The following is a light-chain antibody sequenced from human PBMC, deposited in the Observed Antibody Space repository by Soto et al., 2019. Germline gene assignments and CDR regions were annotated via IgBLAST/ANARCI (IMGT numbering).Light chain of an antibody. V-gene: IGKV3-20*01. J-gene: IGKJ1*01. CDR1: QSVSSSY. Sequence: EIVLTQSPGTLSLSPGERATLSCRASQSVSSSYLAWYQQKPGQAPRLLIYGASNRATGIPDRFRGSGSGTEFTLTISSLRSEDSAIYYCQQYFEWPPMTFGQGTKVDNK. CDR2: GAS. CDR3: QQYFEWPPMT.